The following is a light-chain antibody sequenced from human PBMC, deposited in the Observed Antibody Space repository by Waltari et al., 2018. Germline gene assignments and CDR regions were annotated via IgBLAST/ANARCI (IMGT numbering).Light chain of an antibody. Sequence: SYELTQPLSASVALGQTASLTCGGSDIGTKNVHWYQQKPGQAPGLVLYRDSSRPSGIPERFSGSNSGTTATLTISGAQAGDEADYYCQVWDTRKNWVFGGGTKLTVL. CDR2: RDS. CDR3: QVWDTRKNWV. V-gene: IGLV3-9*01. J-gene: IGLJ3*02. CDR1: DIGTKN.